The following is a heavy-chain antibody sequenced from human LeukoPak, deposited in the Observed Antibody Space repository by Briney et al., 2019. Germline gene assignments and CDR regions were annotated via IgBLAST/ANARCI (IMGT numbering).Heavy chain of an antibody. J-gene: IGHJ4*02. D-gene: IGHD4-11*01. CDR1: GFTFSDYA. CDR3: ARSVPDYTRFDF. V-gene: IGHV3-23*05. Sequence: GGSLRLSCVASGFTFSDYAMNWVRQAPGKGLEWVSTFKTNYNQVYYAESVRGRFTISADNSKNTAYLQMNSLRVEDTALYYCARSVPDYTRFDFWGQGALVTVSS. CDR2: FKTNYNQV.